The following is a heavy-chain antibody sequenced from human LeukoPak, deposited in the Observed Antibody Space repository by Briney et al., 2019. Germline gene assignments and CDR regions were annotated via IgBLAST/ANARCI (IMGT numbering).Heavy chain of an antibody. CDR1: GFTFSSYA. V-gene: IGHV3-64*01. CDR3: ARDRGYYGSGSGGTDAFDI. CDR2: ICSNGGST. D-gene: IGHD3-10*01. J-gene: IGHJ3*02. Sequence: GGSLRLSCAAPGFTFSSYAMHWVRPAPGEGLEYVLAICSNGGSTYYANSVKGRFTISRDNSKNTLYLQMGSLRAEDMAVYYCARDRGYYGSGSGGTDAFDIWGQGTMVTVSS.